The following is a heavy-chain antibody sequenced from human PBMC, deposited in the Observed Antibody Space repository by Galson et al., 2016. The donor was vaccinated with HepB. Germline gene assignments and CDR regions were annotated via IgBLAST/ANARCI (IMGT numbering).Heavy chain of an antibody. Sequence: SLRLSCAASGFTFGDYAISWFRQAPGKGLEWVGFIRSKPYGGTTECTASVKGRFTFSRDDSQTIAYLQMNSLKTEDTAVYFRTRFGPYYHDLGTYTSSFDYWGQGTLVTVSS. CDR1: GFTFGDYA. CDR2: IRSKPYGGTT. CDR3: TRFGPYYHDLGTYTSSFDY. D-gene: IGHD3/OR15-3a*01. V-gene: IGHV3-49*01. J-gene: IGHJ4*02.